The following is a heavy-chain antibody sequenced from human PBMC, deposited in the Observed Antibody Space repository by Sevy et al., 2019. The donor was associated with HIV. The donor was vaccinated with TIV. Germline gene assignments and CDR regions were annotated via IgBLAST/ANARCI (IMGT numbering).Heavy chain of an antibody. D-gene: IGHD2-15*01. V-gene: IGHV3-48*03. CDR3: ARDGYRSGGSCYYGMDV. Sequence: GGFLRLSCAASGFTFSSYEMNWVRQAPGKGLEWVSYISSSGSTIYYADSVKGRFTVSRDNAKNSLYLQMNSLRAEDTAIYYCARDGYRSGGSCYYGMDVWGQGTTVTVSS. J-gene: IGHJ6*02. CDR2: ISSSGSTI. CDR1: GFTFSSYE.